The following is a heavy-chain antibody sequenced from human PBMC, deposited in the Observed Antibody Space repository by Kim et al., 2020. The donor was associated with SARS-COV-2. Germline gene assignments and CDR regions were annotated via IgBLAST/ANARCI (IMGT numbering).Heavy chain of an antibody. CDR3: AKGMRECLDGGAFDI. J-gene: IGHJ3*02. D-gene: IGHD3-10*01. V-gene: IGHV3-30*02. Sequence: ADSGKGPFTISRDNTKNTRYLQMNSLRAEDTAVYYCAKGMRECLDGGAFDIWGQGTMVTVSS.